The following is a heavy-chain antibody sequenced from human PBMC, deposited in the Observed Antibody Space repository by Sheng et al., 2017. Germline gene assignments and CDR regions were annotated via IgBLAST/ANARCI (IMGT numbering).Heavy chain of an antibody. V-gene: IGHV4-39*07. D-gene: IGHD5-18*01. J-gene: IGHJ4*02. CDR1: GGSISSSSYY. CDR2: IYYSGST. CDR3: ARGGDTAMVIVVRYFDY. Sequence: QLQLQESGPGLVKPSETLSLTCTVSGGSISSSSYYWGWIRQPPGKGLEWIGSIYYSGSTYYNPSLKSRVTISVDTSKNQFSLKLSSVTAADTAVYYCARGGDTAMVIVVRYFDYVGQGTRGHRLL.